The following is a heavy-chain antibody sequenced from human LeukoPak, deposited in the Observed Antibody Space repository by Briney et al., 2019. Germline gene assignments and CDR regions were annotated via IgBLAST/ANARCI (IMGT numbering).Heavy chain of an antibody. J-gene: IGHJ4*02. V-gene: IGHV3-7*04. CDR3: ARDLYGDYSPFDY. D-gene: IGHD4-17*01. Sequence: PGGSLRLSCAASGFTFSDYWMSWVRQAPGKGLEWVANIKQDGSEKHCVDSVKGRFTISRDNAKNSLYLQMNSLRAEDTAVYYCARDLYGDYSPFDYWGQGTLVTVSS. CDR2: IKQDGSEK. CDR1: GFTFSDYW.